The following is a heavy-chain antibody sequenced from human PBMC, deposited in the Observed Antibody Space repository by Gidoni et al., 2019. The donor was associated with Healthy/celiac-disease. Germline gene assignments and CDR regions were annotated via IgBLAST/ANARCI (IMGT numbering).Heavy chain of an antibody. CDR3: ARGRHIVVVTAKKNWYFDL. V-gene: IGHV4-34*01. CDR1: GGSFRGYS. D-gene: IGHD2-21*02. J-gene: IGHJ2*01. CDR2: INHSGST. Sequence: QVQLQQWGAGLLQPSETLSLTCAVYGGSFRGYSWSWIRQPPGKGLEWIGEINHSGSTNYNPSLKSRVTISVDTSKNQFSLKLSSVTAADTAVYYCARGRHIVVVTAKKNWYFDLWGRGTLVTVSS.